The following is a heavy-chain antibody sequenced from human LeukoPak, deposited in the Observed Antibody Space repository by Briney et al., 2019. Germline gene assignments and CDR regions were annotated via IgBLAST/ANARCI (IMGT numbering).Heavy chain of an antibody. D-gene: IGHD3-22*01. Sequence: SETLSLTCAVYGGSFSGYYWSWIRQPPGKGLEWIGEINHSGSTNYNPSLKSRVTISLDMSKNQFSLKLSSVTAADTAVYYCARGTPSMIVVIDPPYFDYWGQGTLVTVSS. V-gene: IGHV4-34*01. CDR1: GGSFSGYY. CDR3: ARGTPSMIVVIDPPYFDY. CDR2: INHSGST. J-gene: IGHJ4*02.